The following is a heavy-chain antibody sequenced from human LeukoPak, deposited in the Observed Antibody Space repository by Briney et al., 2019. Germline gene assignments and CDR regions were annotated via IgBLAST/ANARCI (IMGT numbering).Heavy chain of an antibody. Sequence: SETLSLTCTVSGGSISSYYWSWIRQPPGKGLEWIGYIYYSGSTNYNPSLKSRVTISVDTSKNQFSLKLSSVTAAGTAVYYCARESNLFGVADDAFDIWGQGTMVTVSS. J-gene: IGHJ3*02. CDR2: IYYSGST. CDR3: ARESNLFGVADDAFDI. V-gene: IGHV4-59*01. D-gene: IGHD3-3*01. CDR1: GGSISSYY.